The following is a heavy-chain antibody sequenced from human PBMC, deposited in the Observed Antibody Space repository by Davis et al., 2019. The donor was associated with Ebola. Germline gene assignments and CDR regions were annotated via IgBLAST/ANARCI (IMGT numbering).Heavy chain of an antibody. CDR1: GDSVSISSGG. CDR3: GSFHWGSRGIDY. V-gene: IGHV6-1*01. D-gene: IGHD7-27*01. CDR2: TYYASKWNS. Sequence: HPQTPSLTRAVSGDSVSISSGGYNWIRQSPSRGLECLGRTYYASKWNSEYAVSVKSRITVNPDTSKNQFSLQLNSVTPDDKAVYYCGSFHWGSRGIDYWGQGTLVTVSS. J-gene: IGHJ4*02.